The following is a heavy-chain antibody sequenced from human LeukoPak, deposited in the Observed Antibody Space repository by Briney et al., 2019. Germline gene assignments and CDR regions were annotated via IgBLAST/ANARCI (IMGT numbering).Heavy chain of an antibody. CDR2: ISTSGSTI. CDR1: EFTFSSYE. Sequence: GGSLRLSCVISEFTFSSYEMNWVRQPPGKGLEWVSYISTSGSTIYYADSVKGRFTVSRDNPKNTLYLQMNSLRAEDTAVYYCAKEGYSSGRSSDSWGQGTLVTVSS. J-gene: IGHJ4*02. D-gene: IGHD6-19*01. CDR3: AKEGYSSGRSSDS. V-gene: IGHV3-48*03.